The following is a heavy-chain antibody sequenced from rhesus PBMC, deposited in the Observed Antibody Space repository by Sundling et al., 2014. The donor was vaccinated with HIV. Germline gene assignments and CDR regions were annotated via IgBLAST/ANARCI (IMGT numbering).Heavy chain of an antibody. J-gene: IGHJ6*01. CDR2: ISSDGSTT. CDR3: AKASSSGSWMWYGLDS. CDR1: GFTFSSYW. D-gene: IGHD6-25*01. Sequence: EVQLVESGGGLVQPGGSLRLSCAASGFTFSSYWMYWVRQAPGKGLEWVSRISSDGSTTGYADSVKGRFTISRENAKSSLYLQMNSLRAEDTAVYYCAKASSSGSWMWYGLDSWGQGVVVTVSS. V-gene: IGHV3-119*01.